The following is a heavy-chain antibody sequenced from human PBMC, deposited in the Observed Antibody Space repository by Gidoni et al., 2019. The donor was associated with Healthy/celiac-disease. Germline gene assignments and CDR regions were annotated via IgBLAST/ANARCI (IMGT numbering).Heavy chain of an antibody. J-gene: IGHJ4*02. Sequence: GSGGSTYYADSVKGRFTISRDNSKNTLYLQMNSLRAEDTAVYYCAKDVSPVGPSDYWGQGTLVTVSS. CDR3: AKDVSPVGPSDY. V-gene: IGHV3-23*01. D-gene: IGHD3-10*01. CDR2: GSGGST.